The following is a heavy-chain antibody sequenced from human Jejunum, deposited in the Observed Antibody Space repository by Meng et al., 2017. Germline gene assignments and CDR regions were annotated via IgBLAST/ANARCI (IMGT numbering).Heavy chain of an antibody. CDR2: TYYRTKWYN. V-gene: IGHV6-1*01. Sequence: SQTLSLTSVLAVDSFSRTSATWNWVRQSPSRGLGWLGRTYYRTKWYNKYAVSVKARIAFNSDTSKNQFSLQLNSVTPEDTAVYFCARGNSRHHDNWGQGTLVTVSS. CDR1: VDSFSRTSAT. D-gene: IGHD4-11*01. J-gene: IGHJ4*02. CDR3: ARGNSRHHDN.